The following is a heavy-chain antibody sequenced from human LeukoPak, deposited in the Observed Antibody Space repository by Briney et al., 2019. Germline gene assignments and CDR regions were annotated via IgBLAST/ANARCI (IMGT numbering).Heavy chain of an antibody. Sequence: SGGSLRLSCAASGFTFSSYAMHWVRQAPGKGLEWVAVISYDGSNKYYADSVKGRFTISRDNSKNTLYLQMNSLRAEDTAVYYCARERYGDFGFDYWGQGTLVTVCS. V-gene: IGHV3-30-3*01. CDR2: ISYDGSNK. CDR3: ARERYGDFGFDY. J-gene: IGHJ4*02. D-gene: IGHD4-17*01. CDR1: GFTFSSYA.